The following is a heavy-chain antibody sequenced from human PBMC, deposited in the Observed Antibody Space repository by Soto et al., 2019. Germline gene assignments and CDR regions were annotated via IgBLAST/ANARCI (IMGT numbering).Heavy chain of an antibody. V-gene: IGHV3-23*01. D-gene: IGHD3-10*01. Sequence: GGSLRLSCAASGFTFSSYAMTWVRQAPGKGLEWVSAISGSGGSTYYADSVKGRFTISRDNSKNTLYLEMNSLRAEDTAVYYCAKVRYITGSYVVDYWGQGTLVTVSS. CDR2: ISGSGGST. CDR1: GFTFSSYA. J-gene: IGHJ4*02. CDR3: AKVRYITGSYVVDY.